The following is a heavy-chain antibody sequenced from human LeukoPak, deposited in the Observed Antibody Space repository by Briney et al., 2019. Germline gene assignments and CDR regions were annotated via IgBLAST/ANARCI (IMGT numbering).Heavy chain of an antibody. V-gene: IGHV4-31*03. D-gene: IGHD2-15*01. CDR3: ARAGPTIVVVVGDAFDI. CDR1: GGSISSGGYY. J-gene: IGHJ3*02. CDR2: IYYSGST. Sequence: SETLSLTCTVSGGSISSGGYYWSWIRQHPGKGLEWIGYIYYSGSTYYNPSLKSRVTISVDTSKNQFSLKLSSVTAADTAVYYCARAGPTIVVVVGDAFDIWGQGTMVTVSS.